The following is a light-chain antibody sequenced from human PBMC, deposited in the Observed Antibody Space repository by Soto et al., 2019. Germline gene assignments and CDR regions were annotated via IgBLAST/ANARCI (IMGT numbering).Light chain of an antibody. V-gene: IGKV3-15*01. Sequence: EIVMTQSPATLSVSPGERATLSCRASQSVGSNLAWYQQKPGQAPRLLIYGASTRATGIPARFSGSGSGTEFTLTISSLQSEDFAVYYCQQYNNWPPWTFGQGTKVDTK. J-gene: IGKJ1*01. CDR2: GAS. CDR3: QQYNNWPPWT. CDR1: QSVGSN.